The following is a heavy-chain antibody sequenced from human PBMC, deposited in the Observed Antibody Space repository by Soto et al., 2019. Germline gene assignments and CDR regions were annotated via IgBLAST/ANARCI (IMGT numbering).Heavy chain of an antibody. V-gene: IGHV1-18*04. Sequence: GASVKVSCKASGYTFTSYGISWVRQAPGQGLEWMGWISAYNGNTNYAQKLQGRVTMTTDTSTSTAYMELRSLRSDDTAVYYCARDTPLGYCSSTSCLGGYYYYGMDVCGQGPTVTVSS. D-gene: IGHD2-2*01. CDR2: ISAYNGNT. CDR1: GYTFTSYG. CDR3: ARDTPLGYCSSTSCLGGYYYYGMDV. J-gene: IGHJ6*02.